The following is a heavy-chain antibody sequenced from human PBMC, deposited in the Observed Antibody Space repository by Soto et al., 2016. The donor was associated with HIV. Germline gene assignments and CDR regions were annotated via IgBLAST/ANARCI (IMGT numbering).Heavy chain of an antibody. D-gene: IGHD6-19*01. CDR1: AFTFSSYA. J-gene: IGHJ4*02. Sequence: EVHLLESGGGLVQPGESLRLPCAGSAFTFSSYAMSWVRQAPGKGLEWVSVISGSGGTTYYTDSVKGRFTISRDNSKNTLYLQMNSLRAEDTAVYYCAKRSGWSYYFDYWGQGNPGHRLL. CDR2: ISGSGGTT. CDR3: AKRSGWSYYFDY. V-gene: IGHV3-23*01.